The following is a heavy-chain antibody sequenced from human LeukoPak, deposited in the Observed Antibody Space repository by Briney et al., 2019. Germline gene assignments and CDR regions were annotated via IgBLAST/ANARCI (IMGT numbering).Heavy chain of an antibody. CDR2: IIPIFGTA. J-gene: IGHJ4*02. Sequence: SVKVSCKASGGTFSSYAISWVRQAPGQGLEWMGGIIPIFGTANYAQKYQGRVTITADKSTSTAYMELSSLRSEDTAVYYCARDALRYFDWLYYWGQGTLVTVSS. V-gene: IGHV1-69*06. D-gene: IGHD3-9*01. CDR3: ARDALRYFDWLYY. CDR1: GGTFSSYA.